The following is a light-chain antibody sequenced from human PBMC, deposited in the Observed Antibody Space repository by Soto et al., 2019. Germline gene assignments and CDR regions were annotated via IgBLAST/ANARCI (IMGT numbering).Light chain of an antibody. CDR1: SGSIASNY. Sequence: NFMLTQPHSVSESPGKTVTISCTRSSGSIASNYVQWYQQRPGSAPTTVIYEDNQRPSGVPDRFSGSIDSSSNSASLTISGLKTEDEADYYCQSYDSSRAVFGGVTQLTVL. V-gene: IGLV6-57*04. J-gene: IGLJ7*01. CDR3: QSYDSSRAV. CDR2: EDN.